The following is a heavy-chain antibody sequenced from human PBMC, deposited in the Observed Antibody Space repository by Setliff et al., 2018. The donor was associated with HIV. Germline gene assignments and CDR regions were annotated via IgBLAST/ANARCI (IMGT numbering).Heavy chain of an antibody. D-gene: IGHD3-22*01. V-gene: IGHV1-2*02. CDR2: ITPNGDDT. J-gene: IGHJ4*02. CDR3: ARDRIPSKWLLESDY. Sequence: ASVKVSCKASADIFNAYYIHWVRQAPGQGLEWMGWITPNGDDTNYPQKFEGRVTLTRDTSIATAYMELRSLRSDDTAVYYCARDRIPSKWLLESDYWGQGTLVTVSS. CDR1: ADIFNAYY.